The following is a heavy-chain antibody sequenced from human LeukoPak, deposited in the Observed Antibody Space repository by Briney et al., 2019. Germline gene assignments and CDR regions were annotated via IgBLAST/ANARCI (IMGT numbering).Heavy chain of an antibody. D-gene: IGHD3-10*01. CDR2: IYTSGST. CDR1: GGSFSGYY. J-gene: IGHJ3*02. V-gene: IGHV4-4*07. CDR3: AKSNGYGLVDI. Sequence: SETLSLTCAVSGGSFSGYYWSWIRQPAGKGLEWIGRIYTSGSTNYNPSLKSRVTISLDTSRNQFSLKLNSVTAADTAVYYCAKSNGYGLVDIWGQGTMVTVSS.